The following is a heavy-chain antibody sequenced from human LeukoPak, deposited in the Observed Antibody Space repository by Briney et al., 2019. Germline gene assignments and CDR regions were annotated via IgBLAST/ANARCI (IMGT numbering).Heavy chain of an antibody. CDR1: GFTFSSYA. CDR2: ISGSGGST. D-gene: IGHD5-18*01. J-gene: IGHJ4*02. V-gene: IGHV3-23*01. Sequence: GGSLRLSCAASGFTFSSYAMSWVRRAPGKGLEWVSAISGSGGSTYYADSVKGRFTISRDNSKNTLYLQMNSLRAEDTAVYYCARARTWIQLWFLDYWGQGTLVTVSS. CDR3: ARARTWIQLWFLDY.